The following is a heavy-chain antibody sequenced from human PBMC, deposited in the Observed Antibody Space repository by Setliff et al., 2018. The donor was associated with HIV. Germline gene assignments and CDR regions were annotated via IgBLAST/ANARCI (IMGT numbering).Heavy chain of an antibody. D-gene: IGHD6-6*01. CDR3: ATSGYSSSSGGDWLDP. CDR1: AGSFSDYY. J-gene: IGHJ5*02. V-gene: IGHV4-34*01. CDR2: INHSGST. Sequence: SETLSLTCAVYAGSFSDYYWSWIRQPPGKGLEWIGEINHSGSTKYNQSLRSRLTISVDTSKNQFSLKLSSVTVADTAVYYCATSGYSSSSGGDWLDPWGQGTVVTVSS.